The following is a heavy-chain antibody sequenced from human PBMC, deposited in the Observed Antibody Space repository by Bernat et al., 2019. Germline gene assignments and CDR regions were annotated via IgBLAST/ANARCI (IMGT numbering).Heavy chain of an antibody. CDR3: ATRSRDIVVVVALVAFDI. J-gene: IGHJ3*02. V-gene: IGHV1-24*01. CDR2: FDPEDGET. Sequence: QVQLVQSGAEVKKPGASVKVSCKASGYTFTSYYMHWVRQAPGQGLEWMGGFDPEDGETIYAQKFQGRVTMTEDTSTDTAYMELSSLRSEDTAVYYCATRSRDIVVVVALVAFDIWGQGTMVTVSS. CDR1: GYTFTSYY. D-gene: IGHD2-15*01.